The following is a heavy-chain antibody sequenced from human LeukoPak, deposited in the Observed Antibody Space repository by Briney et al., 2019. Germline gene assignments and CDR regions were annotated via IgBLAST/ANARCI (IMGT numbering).Heavy chain of an antibody. CDR3: ARHSDQTGYSSGWYGGRYFDY. CDR1: GGSISSYY. V-gene: IGHV4-59*08. D-gene: IGHD6-19*01. CDR2: IYYSGST. J-gene: IGHJ4*02. Sequence: PSETLSLTCTVSGGSISSYYWSWIRQPPGKGLEWIGYIYYSGSTNYNPSLKSRVTISVDTSKNQFSLKLSSVTAADTAVYYCARHSDQTGYSSGWYGGRYFDYWGQGTLVTVSS.